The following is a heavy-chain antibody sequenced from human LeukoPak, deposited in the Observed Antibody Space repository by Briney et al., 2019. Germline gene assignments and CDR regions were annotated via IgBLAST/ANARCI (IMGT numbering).Heavy chain of an antibody. CDR2: IAFDGSNK. V-gene: IGHV3-30*03. CDR3: ATSSGYRSGWSAF. CDR1: GFTFSSYG. J-gene: IGHJ5*01. Sequence: GGSLSLSCGASGFTFSSYGMHWVRQTPGKGLDWVAVIAFDGSNKNYADSVKSRFTISRDNSKNTLYLEMNSLRTDDTAVYYCATSSGYRSGWSAFWGQGTLVTVSS. D-gene: IGHD6-19*01.